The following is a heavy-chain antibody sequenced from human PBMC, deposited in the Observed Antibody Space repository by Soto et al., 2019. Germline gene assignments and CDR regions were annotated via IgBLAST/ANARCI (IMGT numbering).Heavy chain of an antibody. V-gene: IGHV4-31*03. CDR1: GGSISSGGHY. CDR2: IYDSENT. CDR3: ARVDHRGYFAILTDY. Sequence: PSETLSLTCTVSGGSISSGGHYWSWIRQNPGKGLEWIGHIYDSENTYYNPSFKSRVSISPDTSKNQFSLKLKSVTAADTAVYYCARVDHRGYFAILTDYWGQGTLVTVSS. J-gene: IGHJ4*02. D-gene: IGHD3-9*01.